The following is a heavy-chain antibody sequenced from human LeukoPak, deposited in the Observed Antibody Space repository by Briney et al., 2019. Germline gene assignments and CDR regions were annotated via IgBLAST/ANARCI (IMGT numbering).Heavy chain of an antibody. J-gene: IGHJ5*02. CDR1: GFTFSSYA. CDR3: ARDLYYNWFDP. CDR2: ISGSGGST. D-gene: IGHD3-10*01. Sequence: GGSLRLSCAASGFTFSSYAMSWVRQAPGKGLEWVSAISGSGGSTYYADSVKGRFTISRDNAKNTLYLQMNSLRAEDTAVYYCARDLYYNWFDPWGQGTLVTVSS. V-gene: IGHV3-23*01.